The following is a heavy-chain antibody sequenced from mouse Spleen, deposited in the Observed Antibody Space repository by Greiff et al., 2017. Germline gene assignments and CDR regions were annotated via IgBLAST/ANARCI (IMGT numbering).Heavy chain of an antibody. D-gene: IGHD2-4*01. J-gene: IGHJ1*01. CDR3: ARGGMITHWYFDV. CDR2: ISSGSSTI. V-gene: IGHV5-17*01. Sequence: EVMLVESGGGLVKPGGSLKLSCAASGFTFSDYGMHWVRQAPEKGLEWVAYISSGSSTIYYADTVKGRFTISRDNAKNTLFLQMTSLRSEDTAMYYCARGGMITHWYFDVWGAGTTVTVSS. CDR1: GFTFSDYG.